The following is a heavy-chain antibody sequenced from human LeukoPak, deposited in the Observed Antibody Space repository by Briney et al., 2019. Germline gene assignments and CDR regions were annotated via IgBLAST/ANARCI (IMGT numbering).Heavy chain of an antibody. CDR3: TRDEMYYDSSGYLY. CDR1: GFTFSSYA. CDR2: ISYDGSNK. Sequence: PGGSLRLSCAASGFTFSSYAMHWVRQAPGKGLEWVAVISYDGSNKYYADSVKGRFTISRDNSKNTLYLQMNSLRAEDTAVYYCTRDEMYYDSSGYLYWGQGTLVTVSS. V-gene: IGHV3-30-3*01. D-gene: IGHD3-22*01. J-gene: IGHJ4*02.